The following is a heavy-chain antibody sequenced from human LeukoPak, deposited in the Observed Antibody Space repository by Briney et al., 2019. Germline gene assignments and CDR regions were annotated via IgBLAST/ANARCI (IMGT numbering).Heavy chain of an antibody. CDR1: GGSITSGSYY. V-gene: IGHV4-61*09. CDR2: IYTGGST. D-gene: IGHD4-23*01. Sequence: SETLSLTCTVSGGSITSGSYYWNWIRQPAGKGLEWIGHIYTGGSTSYNPSLKSRVTISLDTSKNQFSLKLSSVTAADTAVYYCARDTVVIQDRRFDPWGQGTLVTVSS. CDR3: ARDTVVIQDRRFDP. J-gene: IGHJ5*02.